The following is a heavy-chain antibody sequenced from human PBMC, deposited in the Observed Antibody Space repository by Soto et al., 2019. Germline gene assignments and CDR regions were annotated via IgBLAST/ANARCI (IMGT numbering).Heavy chain of an antibody. V-gene: IGHV1-18*01. Sequence: QVQLVQSGAEVKKPGASVKVSCKASGYTFTSYAISWVRQAPGQGLEWMGWTSAYNGNTNYEQKLQGRVTMTTDTSTSPAYMELRSRRSDDTAVYYCAIDAPPEDYWGQGTLVTVSS. CDR2: TSAYNGNT. J-gene: IGHJ4*02. CDR3: AIDAPPEDY. CDR1: GYTFTSYA.